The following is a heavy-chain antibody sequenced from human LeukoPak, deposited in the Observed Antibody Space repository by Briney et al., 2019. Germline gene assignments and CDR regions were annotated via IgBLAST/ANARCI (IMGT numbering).Heavy chain of an antibody. Sequence: GGSLRLSCAASGFTFDDYGMSWVRQAPGKGLEWVSGINWNGGSTGYADSVKGRFTISRDNAKNSPYLQMNSLRAEDTALYYCARVFERITISTNWFDPWGQGTLVTVSS. V-gene: IGHV3-20*04. D-gene: IGHD3-9*01. CDR1: GFTFDDYG. CDR2: INWNGGST. J-gene: IGHJ5*02. CDR3: ARVFERITISTNWFDP.